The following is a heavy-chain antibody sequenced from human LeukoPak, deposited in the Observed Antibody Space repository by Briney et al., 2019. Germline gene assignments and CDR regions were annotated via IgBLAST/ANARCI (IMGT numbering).Heavy chain of an antibody. CDR2: TSDRGDYT. CDR3: AKKAQYNGNYPLDY. CDR1: GFTFTSYS. D-gene: IGHD1-26*01. J-gene: IGHJ4*02. Sequence: GGSLRLSCAASGFTFTSYSMSWVRQAPGKGLEWVSGTSDRGDYTYYADSVKGRFTISRDNSKNTLYLQMNSLRAEDTALYFCAKKAQYNGNYPLDYWGRGTLVTVSS. V-gene: IGHV3-23*01.